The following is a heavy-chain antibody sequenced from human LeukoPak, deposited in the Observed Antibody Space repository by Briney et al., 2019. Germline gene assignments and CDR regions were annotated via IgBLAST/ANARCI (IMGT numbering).Heavy chain of an antibody. D-gene: IGHD2-15*01. CDR3: ARDLNAGVVVAAGMNWFDP. CDR2: IYHSGST. CDR1: GGSISSYY. J-gene: IGHJ5*02. Sequence: PSETLSLTCTVSGGSISSYYWSWIRQPPGKGLEWIGSIYHSGSTYYNPSLKSRVTISVDTSKNQFSLKLSSVTAADTAVYYCARDLNAGVVVAAGMNWFDPWGQGTLVTVSS. V-gene: IGHV4-38-2*02.